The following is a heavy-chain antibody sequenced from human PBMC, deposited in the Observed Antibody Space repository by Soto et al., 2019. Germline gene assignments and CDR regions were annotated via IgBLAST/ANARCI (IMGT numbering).Heavy chain of an antibody. V-gene: IGHV4-30-4*01. D-gene: IGHD5-18*01. CDR3: ARDVDTAILKPNDAFHI. J-gene: IGHJ3*02. CDR2: IYYGGNT. CDR1: GASITIGDYY. Sequence: QVHLQESGPGLVTPSQTLSLSCSVSGASITIGDYYWSWIRQPPGKGLEWIGSIYYGGNTYYSPSLTSRASISVDTSKNQFSLTLRSVTAADKAVYYCARDVDTAILKPNDAFHIWGQGTMVTVSS.